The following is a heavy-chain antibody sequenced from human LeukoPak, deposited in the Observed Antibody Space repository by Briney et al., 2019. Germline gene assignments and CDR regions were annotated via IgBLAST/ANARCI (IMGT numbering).Heavy chain of an antibody. CDR3: ARGKEYYDFWSGYSRGGVVDY. V-gene: IGHV3-64*01. CDR1: GFTFSSYA. D-gene: IGHD3-3*01. CDR2: ISSNGGST. Sequence: TGGSLRLSCAASGFTFSSYAMHWVRQAPGKGLEYVSAISSNGGSTYYANSVKGRFTISRDNSKNTLYLQMGSLRAEDMAVYYCARGKEYYDFWSGYSRGGVVDYWGQGTLVTVSS. J-gene: IGHJ4*02.